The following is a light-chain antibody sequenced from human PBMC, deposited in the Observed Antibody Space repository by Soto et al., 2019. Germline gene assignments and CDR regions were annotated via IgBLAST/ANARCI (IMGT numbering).Light chain of an antibody. Sequence: EVMLTHSPYTLSLSPGERATLSCRASQSIRSERLAWYQQKPGQAPRLVIFDASNRASGMPERFSGSGSGTDFTLTIARLEPEDFAVYCCQEYDGAPITFGLGTRLAIK. CDR1: QSIRSER. J-gene: IGKJ5*01. CDR2: DAS. V-gene: IGKV3-20*01. CDR3: QEYDGAPIT.